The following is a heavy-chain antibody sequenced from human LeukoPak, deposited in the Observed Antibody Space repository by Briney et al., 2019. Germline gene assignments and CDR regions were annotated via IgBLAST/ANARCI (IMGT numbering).Heavy chain of an antibody. V-gene: IGHV1-2*02. CDR3: ARDGFGELLTWVNWFDP. CDR2: INPNSGGT. CDR1: GYTFTGYY. J-gene: IGHJ5*02. D-gene: IGHD3-10*01. Sequence: GASVKVSCKASGYTFTGYYMHWVRQAPGQGLEWMGWINPNSGGTNYAQKFQGRVTMTRDTSISTAYMELSRLRSDDTAVYYCARDGFGELLTWVNWFDPWGQGTLVTVSS.